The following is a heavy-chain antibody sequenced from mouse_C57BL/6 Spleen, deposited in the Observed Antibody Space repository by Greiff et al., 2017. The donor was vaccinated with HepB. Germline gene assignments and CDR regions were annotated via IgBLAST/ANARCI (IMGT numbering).Heavy chain of an antibody. CDR1: GYTFTSYW. V-gene: IGHV1-7*01. J-gene: IGHJ2*01. CDR2: INPSSGYT. CDR3: ARSRELGGYFDC. Sequence: VQGVESGAELAKPGASVKLSCKASGYTFTSYWMHWVQQRPGQGLEWIGYINPSSGYTKYNQKFKDKATLTADKSSSTAYMQLSSRTYEDSAVYYCARSRELGGYFDCWGQGNTRTGSS. D-gene: IGHD4-1*01.